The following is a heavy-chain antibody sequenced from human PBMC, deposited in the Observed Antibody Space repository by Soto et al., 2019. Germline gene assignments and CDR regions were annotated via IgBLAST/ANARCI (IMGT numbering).Heavy chain of an antibody. CDR2: IFHSGDT. Sequence: QVQLQESGPGLVKPSGTLSLTCAVSGDSISNSRWWTWVRQPPGKGLEWIGDIFHSGDTNYNPSRKSRVFISVDKSQNQFSLKGSSVTAAATAVYYCAYSTGWYRHDVWGQGTLVTVSS. CDR1: GDSISNSRW. V-gene: IGHV4-4*02. D-gene: IGHD6-19*01. J-gene: IGHJ3*01. CDR3: AYSTGWYRHDV.